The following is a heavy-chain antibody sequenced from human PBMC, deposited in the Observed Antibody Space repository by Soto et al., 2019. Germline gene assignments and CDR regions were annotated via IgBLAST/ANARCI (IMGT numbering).Heavy chain of an antibody. CDR3: ASSVAKYYYYGMDV. CDR2: IIPIFGTA. CDR1: GGTFSSYA. V-gene: IGHV1-69*12. D-gene: IGHD5-12*01. J-gene: IGHJ6*02. Sequence: QVQLVQSGAEVKKPGSSVKVSCKASGGTFSSYAISWVRQAPGQGLEWMGGIIPIFGTANDAQKLQGRVTITADEATSTAYMELSSLRSEDTAVYYCASSVAKYYYYGMDVWGQGTTVTVSS.